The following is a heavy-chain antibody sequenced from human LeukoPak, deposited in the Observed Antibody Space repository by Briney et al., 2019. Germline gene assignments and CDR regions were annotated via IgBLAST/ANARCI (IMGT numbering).Heavy chain of an antibody. CDR1: GFNFIDYS. CDR3: ARDRIVVVTNYYYYGMDV. D-gene: IGHD3-22*01. V-gene: IGHV3-48*01. Sequence: GGSLRLSCAASGFNFIDYSMNWVRQAPGKGLEWISYIGISSGNTKYADSVKGRFTISRDKARNSLYLQTNSLRVEDTAVYYCARDRIVVVTNYYYYGMDVWGQGTTVTVSS. J-gene: IGHJ6*02. CDR2: IGISSGNT.